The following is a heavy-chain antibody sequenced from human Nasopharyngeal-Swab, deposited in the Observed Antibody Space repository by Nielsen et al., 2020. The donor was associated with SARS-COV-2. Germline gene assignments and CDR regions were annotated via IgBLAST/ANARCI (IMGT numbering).Heavy chain of an antibody. J-gene: IGHJ5*02. CDR3: AKDSSGWHGWFDP. CDR1: GFTFSSYS. V-gene: IGHV3-21*01. Sequence: GESLKISCAASGFTFSSYSMNWVRQAPGKGLEWVSSISSSSSYIYYADSVKGRFTISRDNAKNSLYLQMNSLRAEDTAVYYCAKDSSGWHGWFDPWGQGTLVTVSS. D-gene: IGHD6-19*01. CDR2: ISSSSSYI.